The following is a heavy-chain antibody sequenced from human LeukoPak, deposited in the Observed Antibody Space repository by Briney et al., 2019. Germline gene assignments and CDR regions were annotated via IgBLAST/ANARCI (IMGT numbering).Heavy chain of an antibody. D-gene: IGHD5-12*01. CDR2: ISYDGSHK. CDR3: ARGGHYDVDY. CDR1: AFSFSNYA. Sequence: GGSLRLSCAASAFSFSNYAMHWVRRAPGKGLEWMAVISYDGSHKFYADSVKGRFTISRDNAKNSLYLQMNSLRAEDTAVYYCARGGHYDVDYWGQGTLVTVSS. V-gene: IGHV3-30*04. J-gene: IGHJ4*02.